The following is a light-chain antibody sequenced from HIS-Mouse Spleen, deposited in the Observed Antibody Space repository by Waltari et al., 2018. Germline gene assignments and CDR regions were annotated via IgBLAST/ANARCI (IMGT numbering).Light chain of an antibody. V-gene: IGLV3-10*01. CDR1: ALPKTY. CDR3: YSTDSSGNHRV. J-gene: IGLJ2*01. Sequence: SYELTHPPSVSVSPGQTARIPCPGDALPKTYAYGYQQKSGQAPGLVIYEDSKRPSGIPERFSGSSSGTMATLTISGAQVEDEADYYCYSTDSSGNHRVFGGGTKLTVL. CDR2: EDS.